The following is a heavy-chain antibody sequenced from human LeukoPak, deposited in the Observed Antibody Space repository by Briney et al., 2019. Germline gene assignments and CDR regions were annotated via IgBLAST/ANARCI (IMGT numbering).Heavy chain of an antibody. D-gene: IGHD3-10*01. J-gene: IGHJ6*03. V-gene: IGHV3-21*04. CDR2: ITSSSSYI. Sequence: PGGSLRLSCAASGFTFSTYNMNWVRQAPGKGLEWVSSITSSSSYIYYADSVKGRFTISRDNSKNSLYLQMNSLRAEDTALYYCAKAGMSRYYMDVWGKGTTVTVSS. CDR1: GFTFSTYN. CDR3: AKAGMSRYYMDV.